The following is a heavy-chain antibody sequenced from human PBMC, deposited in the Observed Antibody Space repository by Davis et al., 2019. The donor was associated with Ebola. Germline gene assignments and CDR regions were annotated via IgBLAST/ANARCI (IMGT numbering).Heavy chain of an antibody. Sequence: SQTLSLTCAISGDSVSRNSAAWHWIRQSPSRGLEWLGRTYYRSKWYNDYAVSVKSRITINPDPSKNQFSLQLNSVTPEDTAVYYCARGHIVATSYFDYWGQGTLVTVSS. D-gene: IGHD5-12*01. V-gene: IGHV6-1*01. CDR3: ARGHIVATSYFDY. J-gene: IGHJ4*02. CDR1: GDSVSRNSAA. CDR2: TYYRSKWYN.